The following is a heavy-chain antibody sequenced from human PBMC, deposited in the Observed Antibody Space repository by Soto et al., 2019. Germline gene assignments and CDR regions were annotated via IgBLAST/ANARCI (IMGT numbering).Heavy chain of an antibody. D-gene: IGHD4-4*01. CDR1: GGSISSSSYY. CDR2: IYYSGST. Sequence: PSETLSLTCTVSGGSISSSSYYWGWIRQPPGKGLEWIGSIYYSGSTYYNPSLKSRVTISVDTPKNQFSLKLSSVTAADTAVYYCGGRHIYNNYYYLEVWGKGTTVTVSS. J-gene: IGHJ6*03. CDR3: GGRHIYNNYYYLEV. V-gene: IGHV4-39*01.